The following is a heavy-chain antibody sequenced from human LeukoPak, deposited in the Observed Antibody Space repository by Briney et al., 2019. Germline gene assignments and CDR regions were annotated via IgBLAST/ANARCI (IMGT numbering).Heavy chain of an antibody. J-gene: IGHJ4*02. V-gene: IGHV3-21*01. CDR1: GFTFSSYS. Sequence: GGSLRLSCAASGFTFSSYSMNWVRQAPGKGLEWVSSISSSSSYIYYADPVKGRFTIPRDNAKNSLYLQMTSLRAEDTAVYYCARAPVNGSYHFDYWGQGTLVTVSS. CDR3: ARAPVNGSYHFDY. CDR2: ISSSSSYI. D-gene: IGHD1-26*01.